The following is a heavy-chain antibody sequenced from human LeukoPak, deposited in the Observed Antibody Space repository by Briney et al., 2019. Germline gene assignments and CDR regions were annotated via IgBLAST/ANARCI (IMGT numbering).Heavy chain of an antibody. Sequence: SETLSLTCTVSGGSVSGYYWSWIRQPPGEGLEWIGYIYYSGSTQYNPSLRSRVTISVDTSKNQFSLKLSSVTAADTAVYYCARADSSGYYPLWGQGTLVTVSS. D-gene: IGHD3-22*01. CDR3: ARADSSGYYPL. J-gene: IGHJ4*02. CDR1: GGSVSGYY. V-gene: IGHV4-59*02. CDR2: IYYSGST.